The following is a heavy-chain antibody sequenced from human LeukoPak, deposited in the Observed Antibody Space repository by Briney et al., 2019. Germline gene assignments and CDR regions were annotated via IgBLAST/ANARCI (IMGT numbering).Heavy chain of an antibody. D-gene: IGHD2-15*01. CDR1: GFTFSSYW. J-gene: IGHJ4*02. Sequence: GGSLRLSCAASGFTFSSYWMHWVRQTPGKGLVWVSRIDGDATSTGYADSVKGRFSISGDNAKNTLYLQMNSLRAEDTAVYYCGRVGCGGGSCIDYWGQGTLVTVSS. CDR3: GRVGCGGGSCIDY. CDR2: IDGDATST. V-gene: IGHV3-74*01.